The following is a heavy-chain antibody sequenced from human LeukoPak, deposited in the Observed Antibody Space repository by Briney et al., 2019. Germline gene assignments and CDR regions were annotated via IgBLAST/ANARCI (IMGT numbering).Heavy chain of an antibody. Sequence: GGSLRLSCVASGFTVSSNHMNWVRQAPGKGLEWVSIIYSGGTTYYADSVKGRFTISRDNAKNTLYLQMNSLRAEDTAVYYCARDAVRGDGYNSYGFDIWGQGTMVTVSS. CDR2: IYSGGTT. CDR3: ARDAVRGDGYNSYGFDI. CDR1: GFTVSSNH. D-gene: IGHD5-24*01. J-gene: IGHJ3*02. V-gene: IGHV3-66*01.